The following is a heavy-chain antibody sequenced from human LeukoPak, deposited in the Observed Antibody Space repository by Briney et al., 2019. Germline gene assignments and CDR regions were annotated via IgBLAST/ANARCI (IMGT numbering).Heavy chain of an antibody. CDR1: GFTFSSYG. Sequence: GRSLRLSCAASGFTFSSYGMHWVRQAPGKGLEWVAVISYDGSNRYYADSVKGRFTISRDNSKNTLYLQMNSLRAEDTAVYYCAKEFQGIAVAGDFDYWGQGTLVTVSS. CDR3: AKEFQGIAVAGDFDY. J-gene: IGHJ4*02. D-gene: IGHD6-19*01. CDR2: ISYDGSNR. V-gene: IGHV3-30*18.